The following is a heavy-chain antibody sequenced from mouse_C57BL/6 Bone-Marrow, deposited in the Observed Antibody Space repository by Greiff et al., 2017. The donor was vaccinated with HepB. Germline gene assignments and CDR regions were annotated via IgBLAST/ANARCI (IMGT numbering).Heavy chain of an antibody. Sequence: DVHLVESGGGLVKPGGSLKLSCAASGFTFSDYGMHWVRQAPEKGLEWVAYISSGSSTIYYADTVKGRFTISRDNAKNTLFLQMTSLRSEDTAMYYCARLLTGRGYWGQGTTLTVSS. CDR1: GFTFSDYG. D-gene: IGHD4-1*01. V-gene: IGHV5-17*01. CDR2: ISSGSSTI. CDR3: ARLLTGRGY. J-gene: IGHJ2*01.